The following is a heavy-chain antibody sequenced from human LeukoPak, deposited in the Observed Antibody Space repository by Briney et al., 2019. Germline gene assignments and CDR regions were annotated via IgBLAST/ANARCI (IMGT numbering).Heavy chain of an antibody. V-gene: IGHV1-69-2*01. D-gene: IGHD4-11*01. CDR2: VDPGNGET. CDR1: GYTFTDYY. Sequence: ATVKISCKASGYTFTDYYMHWVQQAPGKGLEWMGRVDPGNGETIYAEKFQGRVTITADTSTDTAYMELSSLRSEDTAVYYCARRHSNYATYYFDYWGQGTLVTVSS. J-gene: IGHJ4*02. CDR3: ARRHSNYATYYFDY.